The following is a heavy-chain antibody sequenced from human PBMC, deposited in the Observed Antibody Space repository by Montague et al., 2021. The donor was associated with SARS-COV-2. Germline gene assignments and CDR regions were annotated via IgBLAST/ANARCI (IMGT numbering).Heavy chain of an antibody. D-gene: IGHD3-10*01. CDR3: TKEGYGSGTYGWFDP. J-gene: IGHJ5*02. CDR2: ILYGGTT. Sequence: SETLSLTCSVSGDSITKGYWNWVRQPPGKGLEWIGHILYGGTTDYNPSLTGSVDISADTSKNQFSLKLTSVTAADTATYYCTKEGYGSGTYGWFDPWGHGTPVTVSS. V-gene: IGHV4-59*01. CDR1: GDSITKGY.